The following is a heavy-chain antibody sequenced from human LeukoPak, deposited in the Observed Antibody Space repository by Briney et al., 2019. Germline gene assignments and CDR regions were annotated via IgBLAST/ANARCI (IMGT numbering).Heavy chain of an antibody. CDR2: IDCANGNT. J-gene: IGHJ5*02. CDR1: GYSFSEYG. Sequence: ASVKVSCKASGYSFSEYGITWVRQAPGQGLEWMGWIDCANGNTYYEQRLQGRVTMTIDTSTNMAYMELRSLRSDDTAMYFCARDKLARDWFDPWGQGTLVTVSS. CDR3: ARDKLARDWFDP. V-gene: IGHV1-18*01. D-gene: IGHD3-3*02.